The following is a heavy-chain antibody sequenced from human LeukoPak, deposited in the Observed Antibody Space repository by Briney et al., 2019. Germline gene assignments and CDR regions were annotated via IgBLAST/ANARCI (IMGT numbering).Heavy chain of an antibody. V-gene: IGHV3-23*01. CDR1: GFTFSSYA. CDR2: ISGSGGGT. CDR3: AKETKYYYDSSGPLSP. Sequence: GGSLRLSCAASGFTFSSYAMRWVRQAPGKGLEWVSAISGSGGGTHYAASVKGRFTISRDNSKHTLYLQMNSLRAEDTAVYYCAKETKYYYDSSGPLSPWGQGTLVSVSS. D-gene: IGHD3-22*01. J-gene: IGHJ4*02.